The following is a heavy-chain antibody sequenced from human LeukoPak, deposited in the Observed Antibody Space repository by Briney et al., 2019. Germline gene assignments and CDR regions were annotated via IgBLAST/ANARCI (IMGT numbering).Heavy chain of an antibody. CDR2: INSDGSST. D-gene: IGHD1-26*01. Sequence: GGSLRLSCAASGFTFSSYWMHWVRQAPGKGLVWVSRINSDGSSTSYADSVKGRFTISRDNAKNTLYLQMNSLRAEDTAVYHCARGTRRGTWYSGSYSEFHYMDVWGKGTTVTVSS. V-gene: IGHV3-74*01. CDR3: ARGTRRGTWYSGSYSEFHYMDV. J-gene: IGHJ6*03. CDR1: GFTFSSYW.